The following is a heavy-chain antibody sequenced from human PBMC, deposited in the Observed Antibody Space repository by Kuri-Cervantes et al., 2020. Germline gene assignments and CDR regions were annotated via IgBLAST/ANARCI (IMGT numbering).Heavy chain of an antibody. Sequence: GSLRLSCAASGFTFSSYWMSWVRQAPGKGLEWIGEIYHRGRTNYSPSLKSRVTISVDTSKNQFSLKVTSVTAADTAVYYCASGLWANFDFWGQGTPVTVSS. J-gene: IGHJ4*02. D-gene: IGHD3-10*01. CDR3: ASGLWANFDF. CDR2: IYHRGRT. V-gene: IGHV4-34*01. CDR1: GFTFSSYW.